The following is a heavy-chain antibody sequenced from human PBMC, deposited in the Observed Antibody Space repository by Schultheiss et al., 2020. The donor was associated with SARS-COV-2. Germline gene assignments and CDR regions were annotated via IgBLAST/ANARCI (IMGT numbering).Heavy chain of an antibody. V-gene: IGHV4-61*01. Sequence: SETLSLTCAVSGGSISSNNWWSWIRQPPGKGLEWVGYIYYSGSTNYNPSLKSRVTISVDTSKNQFSLKLSTVTAADTAVYYCARGRKFCSGGRYCSLETDYWGQGTLVTVSS. CDR2: IYYSGST. J-gene: IGHJ4*02. CDR1: GGSISSNNW. D-gene: IGHD2-15*01. CDR3: ARGRKFCSGGRYCSLETDY.